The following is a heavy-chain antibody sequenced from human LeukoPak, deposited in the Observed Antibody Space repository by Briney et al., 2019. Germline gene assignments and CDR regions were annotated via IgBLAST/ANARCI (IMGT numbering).Heavy chain of an antibody. CDR3: AKDIVASEDSWYFDL. V-gene: IGHV3-30*18. J-gene: IGHJ2*01. Sequence: PGRSLRLSCAASGFTFSSYGMHWVRQAPGKGLEWVAVISYDGSNKYYADSVKGRFTISRDNSKNTLYLQMNSLRAEDTAVYYCAKDIVASEDSWYFDLWGRGTLVTVSS. CDR2: ISYDGSNK. CDR1: GFTFSSYG. D-gene: IGHD5-12*01.